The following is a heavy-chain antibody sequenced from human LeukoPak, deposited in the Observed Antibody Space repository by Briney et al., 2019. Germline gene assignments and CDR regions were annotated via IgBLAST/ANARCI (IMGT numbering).Heavy chain of an antibody. J-gene: IGHJ4*02. Sequence: GRSLRLSCAASGFTFDDYAMHWVRQAPGKGLEWVSGITWNSGSIGYADSVKGRFTISRDNAKNSLYLQMNSLRAEDTAVYYCASETSGSYYQYLGYWGQGTLVTVSS. CDR2: ITWNSGSI. V-gene: IGHV3-9*01. CDR1: GFTFDDYA. D-gene: IGHD3-10*01. CDR3: ASETSGSYYQYLGY.